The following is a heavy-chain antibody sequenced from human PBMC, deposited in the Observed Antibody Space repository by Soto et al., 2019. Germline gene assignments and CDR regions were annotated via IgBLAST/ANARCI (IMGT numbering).Heavy chain of an antibody. CDR3: AKDRRPNYYYGMDV. CDR2: ISYDGSNK. CDR1: GFTFSSYG. D-gene: IGHD6-25*01. J-gene: IGHJ6*02. V-gene: IGHV3-30*18. Sequence: QVQLVESGGGVVQPGRSLRLSCAASGFTFSSYGMHGVRQAPGKGLEWVAVISYDGSNKYYADSVKGRFTISRDNSKNTLYLQMNSLRAEDTAVYYCAKDRRPNYYYGMDVWGQGTTVTVS.